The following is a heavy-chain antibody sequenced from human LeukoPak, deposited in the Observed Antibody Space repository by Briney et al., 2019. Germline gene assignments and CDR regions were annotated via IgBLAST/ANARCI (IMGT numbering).Heavy chain of an antibody. J-gene: IGHJ4*02. CDR2: ISYDGSNK. CDR1: GFTFSSYG. D-gene: IGHD6-19*01. V-gene: IGHV3-30*18. CDR3: AKAGERIAVADGYGFDY. Sequence: GGSLRLSCAASGFTFSSYGMHWVRQAPGKGLEWVAVISYDGSNKYYADSVKGRFTISRDNSKNTLYLQMNSLRAEDTAVYYCAKAGERIAVADGYGFDYWGQGTLVTVSS.